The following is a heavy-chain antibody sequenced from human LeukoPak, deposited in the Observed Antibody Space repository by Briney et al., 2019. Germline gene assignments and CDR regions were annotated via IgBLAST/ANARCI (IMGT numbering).Heavy chain of an antibody. Sequence: SETLSLTCAVSGGSISSGGYSWSWIRQPPGTGLEWIGYIYHSGSTYYNPSLKSRVTISVDRSKNQFSLKLSSVTAADTAVYCCARGDDILTGYYISKAFDIWGQGTMVTVSS. V-gene: IGHV4-30-2*01. D-gene: IGHD3-9*01. J-gene: IGHJ3*02. CDR3: ARGDDILTGYYISKAFDI. CDR1: GGSISSGGYS. CDR2: IYHSGST.